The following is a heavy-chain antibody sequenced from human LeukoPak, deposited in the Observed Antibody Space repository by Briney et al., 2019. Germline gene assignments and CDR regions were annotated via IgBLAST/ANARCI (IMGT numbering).Heavy chain of an antibody. CDR3: AIAVAGRKFDY. Sequence: GASVKVSCKASGGTFSSYAISWVRQAPGQGLEWMGGFDPEDGETIYAQKFQGRVTMTEDTSTDTAYMELSSLRSEDTAVYYCAIAVAGRKFDYWGQGTLVTVSS. CDR1: GGTFSSYA. J-gene: IGHJ4*02. CDR2: FDPEDGET. D-gene: IGHD6-19*01. V-gene: IGHV1-24*01.